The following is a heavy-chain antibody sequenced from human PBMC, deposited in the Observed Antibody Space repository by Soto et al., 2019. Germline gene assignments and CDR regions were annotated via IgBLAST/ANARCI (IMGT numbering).Heavy chain of an antibody. CDR1: GYTFTSYG. V-gene: IGHV1-18*01. D-gene: IGHD1-26*01. CDR3: ARDLHVGALDY. J-gene: IGHJ4*02. Sequence: QVQLVQSGAEVKKPGASVKVSCKASGYTFTSYGISWVRQAPGQGLEWLGCISANNGNTKDATKLKGRVTMTTDTSTSTAYMELRSLRSDDTAVYYCARDLHVGALDYWGQGTLVTVSS. CDR2: ISANNGNT.